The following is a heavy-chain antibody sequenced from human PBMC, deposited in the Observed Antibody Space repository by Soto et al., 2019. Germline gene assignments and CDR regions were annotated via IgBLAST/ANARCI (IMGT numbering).Heavy chain of an antibody. CDR2: IDLSGTTT. J-gene: IGHJ4*02. CDR3: TKDRVPDGIYSFDY. Sequence: GGSLRLACAPSGFSFSAYSINWVRQAAGRVLEWVSFIDLSGTTTYYRASAQGRFTILKAKPMNTVSLQMHSLPLEDAALYYCTKDRVPDGIYSFDYWGQGALVTVSS. D-gene: IGHD2-15*01. V-gene: IGHV3-23*03. CDR1: GFSFSAYS.